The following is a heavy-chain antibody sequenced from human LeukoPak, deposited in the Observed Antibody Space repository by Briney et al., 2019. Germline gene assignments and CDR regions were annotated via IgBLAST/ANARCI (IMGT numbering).Heavy chain of an antibody. CDR1: GGSISSYY. Sequence: SETLSLTCTVSGGSISSYYWSWIRQPPGKGLERIGYIYYSGSTKYNPSLKSRVTISVDTSKNQFSLILSSVTAADTAVYYCARGGDSSGYYYPVFDYWGQGTLVTVSS. J-gene: IGHJ4*02. CDR3: ARGGDSSGYYYPVFDY. CDR2: IYYSGST. D-gene: IGHD3-22*01. V-gene: IGHV4-59*01.